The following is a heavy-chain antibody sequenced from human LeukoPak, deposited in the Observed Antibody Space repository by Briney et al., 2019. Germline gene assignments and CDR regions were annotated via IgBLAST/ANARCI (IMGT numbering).Heavy chain of an antibody. CDR3: AKRGSSYGDFDY. V-gene: IGHV1-8*03. CDR2: MNPNSGNT. Sequence: ASVKVSCKASGYTFTSYDINWVRQATGQGLEWMGWMNPNSGNTGYAQKFQGKVTITRNTSISTAYMELGSLRSEDTAVYYCAKRGSSYGDFDYWGQGTLVTVSS. CDR1: GYTFTSYD. J-gene: IGHJ4*02. D-gene: IGHD5-18*01.